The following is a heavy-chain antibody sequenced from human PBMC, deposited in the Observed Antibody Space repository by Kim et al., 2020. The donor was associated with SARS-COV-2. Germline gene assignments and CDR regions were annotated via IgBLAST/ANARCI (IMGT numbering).Heavy chain of an antibody. CDR2: IDWDDDK. V-gene: IGHV2-70*01. J-gene: IGHJ2*01. Sequence: SGPTLVNPTQTLTLTCTFSGFSLSPSGMCVSWIRQPPGKALEWLALIDWDDDKYYSTSLKTRLTISKDTSKNQVVLTMTNMDPVDTATYYCARSTYYYGSGSPGGNRYFDLWGRGTLVTVSS. CDR1: GFSLSPSGMC. CDR3: ARSTYYYGSGSPGGNRYFDL. D-gene: IGHD3-10*01.